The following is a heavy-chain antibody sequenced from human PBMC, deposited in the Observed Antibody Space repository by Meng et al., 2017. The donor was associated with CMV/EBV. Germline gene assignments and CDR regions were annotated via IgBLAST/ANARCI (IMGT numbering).Heavy chain of an antibody. Sequence: ASVKVSCKASGYTFTSYDINWVRQATGQGLEWMGWMNPNSGNTGYAQKFQGRVTITRNTSTSTAYMELSSLRSEDTAVYYCARVYPTIFGVVRSMDVWGQGTTVTVSS. V-gene: IGHV1-8*03. CDR1: GYTFTSYD. CDR2: MNPNSGNT. J-gene: IGHJ6*02. CDR3: ARVYPTIFGVVRSMDV. D-gene: IGHD3-3*01.